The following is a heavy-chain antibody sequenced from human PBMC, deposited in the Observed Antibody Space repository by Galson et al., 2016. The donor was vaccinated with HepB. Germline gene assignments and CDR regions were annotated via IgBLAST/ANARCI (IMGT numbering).Heavy chain of an antibody. D-gene: IGHD3-10*01. Sequence: SLRLSCAVSAGTFKNYAMNWVRQAPGKGLEWVAENRGSGGRTSYEDSVRGRFTISRDNSKNTLFLRMNSVGVEDTAVYFCAKSGFFGELDKWGQGTGVVVSS. CDR1: AGTFKNYA. CDR2: NRGSGGRT. J-gene: IGHJ4*02. CDR3: AKSGFFGELDK. V-gene: IGHV3-23*01.